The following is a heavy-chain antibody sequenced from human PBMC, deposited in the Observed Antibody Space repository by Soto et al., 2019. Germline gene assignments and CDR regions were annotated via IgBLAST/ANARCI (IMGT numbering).Heavy chain of an antibody. CDR3: ARQSDYGDYYYYGLDV. CDR1: GASISSYY. J-gene: IGHJ6*02. Sequence: SETLSLTCTVSGASISSYYWNWIRQPPGKGLEWIGYIYYNGSTNYNPSLKSRVTISGDTSKNQFSLKLISVTAADTAVYYCARQSDYGDYYYYGLDVWGQGTTVTVSS. D-gene: IGHD4-17*01. CDR2: IYYNGST. V-gene: IGHV4-59*08.